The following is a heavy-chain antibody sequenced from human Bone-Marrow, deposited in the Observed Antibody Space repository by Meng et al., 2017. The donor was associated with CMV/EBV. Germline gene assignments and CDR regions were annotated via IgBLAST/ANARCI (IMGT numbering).Heavy chain of an antibody. Sequence: SETLSLTCSVSGGSVSSISYYWNWIRQPPGKALEWIGYIYYRGSAIYNPSLKSRVTISVDTSKNQFSLKLSSVTAADTAVYYCARVGDPFWSGYYFEYWGQGTLVTVSS. V-gene: IGHV4-61*01. J-gene: IGHJ4*02. D-gene: IGHD3-3*01. CDR1: GGSVSSISYY. CDR3: ARVGDPFWSGYYFEY. CDR2: IYYRGSA.